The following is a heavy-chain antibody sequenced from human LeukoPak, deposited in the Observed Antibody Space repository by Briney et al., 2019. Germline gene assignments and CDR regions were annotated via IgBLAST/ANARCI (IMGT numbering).Heavy chain of an antibody. V-gene: IGHV4-61*01. Sequence: SETLSLTCDVSGVSINTCCYYWTWIRQPPGKGLEWIGYKYYSGSTRYNSSLRSRLTISSDSSKNQFSLRLTSVTAADTAVYYCARGRSYGFDFDSWGPGTLVIVSS. CDR2: KYYSGST. CDR3: ARGRSYGFDFDS. CDR1: GVSINTCCYY. D-gene: IGHD5-18*01. J-gene: IGHJ4*02.